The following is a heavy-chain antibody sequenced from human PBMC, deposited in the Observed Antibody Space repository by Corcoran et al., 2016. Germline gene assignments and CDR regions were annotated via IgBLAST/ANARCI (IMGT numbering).Heavy chain of an antibody. J-gene: IGHJ4*02. Sequence: QVKLVQSGAEVKKPGASVKVSCKASGYTFTSYAMHWVRPAPGQRLEWMGWINAGNGNTKYSQKFQGRVTITRDNSASTAYMELSSLRSEDTAVECCAGGGWAYYYDSSGYYSHPLDYWCQGTLVTVSS. CDR2: INAGNGNT. V-gene: IGHV1-3*01. CDR3: AGGGWAYYYDSSGYYSHPLDY. D-gene: IGHD3-22*01. CDR1: GYTFTSYA.